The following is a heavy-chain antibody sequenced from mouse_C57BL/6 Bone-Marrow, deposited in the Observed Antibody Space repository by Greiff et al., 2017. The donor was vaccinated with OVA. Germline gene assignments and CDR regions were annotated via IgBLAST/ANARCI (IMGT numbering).Heavy chain of an antibody. CDR3: ASLYDGYGGDY. V-gene: IGHV3-6*01. Sequence: EVQLVESGPGLVKPSQSLSLTCSVTGYSITSGYYWNWIRQFPGNKLEWMGYISYDGSNNYNPSLKNRISITRVTSKNQFFLKLNSVTTEDTATYYCASLYDGYGGDYWGQGTTLTVSS. CDR1: GYSITSGYY. J-gene: IGHJ2*01. CDR2: ISYDGSN. D-gene: IGHD2-3*01.